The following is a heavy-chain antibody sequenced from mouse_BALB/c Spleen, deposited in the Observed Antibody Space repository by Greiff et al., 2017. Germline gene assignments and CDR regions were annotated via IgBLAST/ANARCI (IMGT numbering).Heavy chain of an antibody. Sequence: EVKLVESGGGLVKPGGSLKLSCAASGFTFSSYAMSWVRQSPEKRLEWVAEISSGGSYTYYPDTVTGRFTISRDNAKNTLYLEMSSLRSEDTAMYYCARGGTTAFDYWGQGTTLTVSS. J-gene: IGHJ2*01. D-gene: IGHD1-2*01. V-gene: IGHV5-9-4*01. CDR1: GFTFSSYA. CDR3: ARGGTTAFDY. CDR2: ISSGGSYT.